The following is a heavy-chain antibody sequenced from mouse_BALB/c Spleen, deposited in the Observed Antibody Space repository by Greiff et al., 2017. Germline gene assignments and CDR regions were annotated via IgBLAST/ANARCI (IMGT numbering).Heavy chain of an antibody. J-gene: IGHJ2*01. CDR1: GFNIKDTY. Sequence: VQLKQSGAELVKPGASVKLSCTASGFNIKDTYMHWVKQRPEQGLEWIGRIDPANGNTKYDPKFQGKATITADTSSNTAYLQLSSLTSEDTAVYYCARGYYGRGGYFDYWGQGTTLTVSS. CDR3: ARGYYGRGGYFDY. V-gene: IGHV14-3*02. D-gene: IGHD1-1*01. CDR2: IDPANGNT.